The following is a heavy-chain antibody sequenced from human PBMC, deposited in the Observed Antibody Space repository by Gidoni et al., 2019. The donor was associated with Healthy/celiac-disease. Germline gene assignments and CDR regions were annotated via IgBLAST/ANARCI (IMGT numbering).Heavy chain of an antibody. Sequence: QMQLVQSGPEVKKPGTSVKVSCKASGFTFTSSAIQWVRQARGQRLEWIGWIVVGSGNTNYAQKFQERVTITRDMSTSTAYMELSSLRSEDTAVYYCAADLRDYYGMDVWGQGTTVTVSS. CDR1: GFTFTSSA. J-gene: IGHJ6*02. V-gene: IGHV1-58*02. CDR3: AADLRDYYGMDV. CDR2: IVVGSGNT.